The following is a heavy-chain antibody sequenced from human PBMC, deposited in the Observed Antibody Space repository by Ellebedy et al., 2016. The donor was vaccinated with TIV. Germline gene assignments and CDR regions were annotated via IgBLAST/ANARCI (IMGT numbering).Heavy chain of an antibody. V-gene: IGHV3-21*01. CDR1: GFTFSSYS. CDR3: ARDLEGWAFDI. Sequence: GESLKISXAASGFTFSSYSMNWVRKAPGKGLEWVSSISSSSSYIYYADSVKGRFTISRDNAKNSLYLQINSLRAEDTAVYYCARDLEGWAFDIWGQGTMVTVSS. J-gene: IGHJ3*02. CDR2: ISSSSSYI.